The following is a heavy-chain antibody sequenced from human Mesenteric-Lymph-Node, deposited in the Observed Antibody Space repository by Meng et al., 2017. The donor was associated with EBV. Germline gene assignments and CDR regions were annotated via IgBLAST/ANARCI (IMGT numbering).Heavy chain of an antibody. Sequence: QRGRSGARLKKPGSSVTGSCKPSGYTFRDYYIPGGRQAPGQGLEWMGRVNPKSGGTNFPQKFQGRVTMTRDTSISTAYMELNSLRSDDTAVYYCARDEASEGQLEHWGQGTLVTVSS. CDR1: GYTFRDYY. J-gene: IGHJ4*02. D-gene: IGHD1-1*01. CDR2: VNPKSGGT. CDR3: ARDEASEGQLEH. V-gene: IGHV1-2*06.